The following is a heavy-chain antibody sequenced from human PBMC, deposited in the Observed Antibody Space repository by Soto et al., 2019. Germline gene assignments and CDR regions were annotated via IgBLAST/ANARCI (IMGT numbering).Heavy chain of an antibody. V-gene: IGHV3-48*02. CDR2: ISSSSSTI. CDR3: ARDRTGSGSYPVPTAYFDL. Sequence: GGSLRLSCAASGFTFSSYSMNWVRQAPGKGLEWVSYISSSSSTIYYADSVKGRFTISRDNAKNSLYLQMNSLRDEDTAVYYCARDRTGSGSYPVPTAYFDLWGRGTLVTVSS. CDR1: GFTFSSYS. J-gene: IGHJ2*01. D-gene: IGHD3-10*01.